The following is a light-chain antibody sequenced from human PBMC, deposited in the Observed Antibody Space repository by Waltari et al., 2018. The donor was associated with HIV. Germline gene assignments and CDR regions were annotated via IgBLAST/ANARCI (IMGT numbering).Light chain of an antibody. CDR3: AAWDDSLYGRV. CDR1: GSNVGSTA. J-gene: IGLJ3*02. V-gene: IGLV1-44*01. CDR2: DNK. Sequence: QSVLTQPPSVSATPGQRVTISCSGSGSNVGSTAVDWCQQLPGTAPKLGICDNKRRPAGVAARFAGSTAGTAAARDSSGLQSEDEAYYYCAAWDDSLYGRVFGGGTKLTV.